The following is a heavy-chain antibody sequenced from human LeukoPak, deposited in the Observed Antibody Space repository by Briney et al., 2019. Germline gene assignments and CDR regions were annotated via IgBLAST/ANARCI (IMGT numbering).Heavy chain of an antibody. Sequence: ASVKVSCKASGGTFSSYAISWVRQAPGQGLEWMGRIIPILGIANYAQKFQGRVTITADKSTSTAYMELSSLRSEDTAVYYCARGSGSTGASDPWGQGTLVTVSS. D-gene: IGHD1-26*01. V-gene: IGHV1-69*04. CDR1: GGTFSSYA. J-gene: IGHJ5*02. CDR2: IIPILGIA. CDR3: ARGSGSTGASDP.